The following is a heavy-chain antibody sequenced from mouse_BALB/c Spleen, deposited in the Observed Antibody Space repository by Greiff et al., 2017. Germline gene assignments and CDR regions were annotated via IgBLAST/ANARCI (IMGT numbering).Heavy chain of an antibody. Sequence: EVKLVESGGGLVQPKGSLKLSCAASGFTFNTYAMNWVRQAPGKGLEWVARIRSKSNNYATYYADSVIDRFTISRDDSQSMLYLQMNNLKTEDTAMYYCVRGWSDYWGQGTTLTVSS. J-gene: IGHJ2*01. D-gene: IGHD1-1*02. CDR2: IRSKSNNYAT. CDR1: GFTFNTYA. V-gene: IGHV10-1*02. CDR3: VRGWSDY.